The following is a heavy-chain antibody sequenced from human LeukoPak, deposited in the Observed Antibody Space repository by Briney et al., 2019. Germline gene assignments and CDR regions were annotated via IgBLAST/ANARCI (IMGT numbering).Heavy chain of an antibody. CDR3: ARDVQKIAVAGTGY. V-gene: IGHV3-33*01. Sequence: GRSLRLSCAASGFTFSSYGMHWVRQAPGKGLEWVAVIWYDGSNKYYADSVKGRFTISRDNSKNTLYLQMNSLRAEDTAVYYCARDVQKIAVAGTGYWGQGTLVTVSS. CDR2: IWYDGSNK. CDR1: GFTFSSYG. D-gene: IGHD6-19*01. J-gene: IGHJ4*02.